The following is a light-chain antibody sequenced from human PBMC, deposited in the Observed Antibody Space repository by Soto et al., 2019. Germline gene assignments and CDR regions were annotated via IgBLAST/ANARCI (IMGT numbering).Light chain of an antibody. J-gene: IGKJ4*01. CDR3: QQCNNWPLT. CDR1: QSVSSS. CDR2: GAS. V-gene: IGKV3-15*01. Sequence: EIVMTQSPATLSVSPGERATLSCRASQSVSSSLAWYQQKPGQAPRLLIYGASTRATGIPARLSGSGSGTEFTLTISSLQSEDFAVYYCQQCNNWPLTFGGGTKVEIK.